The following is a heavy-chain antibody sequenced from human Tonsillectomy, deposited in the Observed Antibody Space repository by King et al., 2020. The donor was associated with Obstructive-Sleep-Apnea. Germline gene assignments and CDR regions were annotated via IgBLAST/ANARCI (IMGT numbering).Heavy chain of an antibody. Sequence: QLQESGPGLVKPSETLSLTCTVSGGSISSSSYYWGWIRQPPGKGLEWIGSIYYSGSTYYNPSLKSRVTISVDTSKNQFSLKLSAVTAADTAVYYCARDRGGSSWYYELDYWGQGTLVTVSS. CDR2: IYYSGST. D-gene: IGHD6-13*01. V-gene: IGHV4-39*07. CDR1: GGSISSSSYY. CDR3: ARDRGGSSWYYELDY. J-gene: IGHJ4*02.